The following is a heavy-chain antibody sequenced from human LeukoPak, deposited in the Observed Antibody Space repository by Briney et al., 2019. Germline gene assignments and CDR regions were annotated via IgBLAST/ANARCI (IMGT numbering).Heavy chain of an antibody. Sequence: GGSLRLSCAASGFTFSRYAMSWVRQAPGKGLEWVSSISGSGGSTHYADPVKGRFTISRDNSKNTLYLQMNSLRAEDTAVYYCAKDSFGGVSITFDYWGQGSLVTVSS. CDR2: ISGSGGST. D-gene: IGHD3-16*01. V-gene: IGHV3-23*01. J-gene: IGHJ4*02. CDR1: GFTFSRYA. CDR3: AKDSFGGVSITFDY.